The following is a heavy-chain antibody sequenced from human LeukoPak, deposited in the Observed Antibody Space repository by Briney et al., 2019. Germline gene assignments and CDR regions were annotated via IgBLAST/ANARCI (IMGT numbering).Heavy chain of an antibody. Sequence: PGGSLRLSCAASGFTFSNYGMHWVRQAPGKGLEWVAYIQYDGSNEQYADSVKGRFSISRDNSRNILFLQMNSLRAEDTAVYYCARVGNGDYRYYFYMDVWGKGTTVTISS. V-gene: IGHV3-30*02. D-gene: IGHD4-17*01. CDR3: ARVGNGDYRYYFYMDV. CDR2: IQYDGSNE. CDR1: GFTFSNYG. J-gene: IGHJ6*03.